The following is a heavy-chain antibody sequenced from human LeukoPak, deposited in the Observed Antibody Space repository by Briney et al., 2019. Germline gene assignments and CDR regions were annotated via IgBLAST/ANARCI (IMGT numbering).Heavy chain of an antibody. D-gene: IGHD6-13*01. CDR1: GGSFSGYY. V-gene: IGHV4-34*01. CDR3: SRGTGNSWYGGPFDY. CDR2: INHSGST. J-gene: IGHJ4*02. Sequence: SETLSLTCGVYGGSFSGYYWSWIRQPQGKGLEWIGEINHSGSTNYNPSLKSRVTISVDTYKNQFSLKVRSVTAAETAVYYCSRGTGNSWYGGPFDYWGQGILATVSS.